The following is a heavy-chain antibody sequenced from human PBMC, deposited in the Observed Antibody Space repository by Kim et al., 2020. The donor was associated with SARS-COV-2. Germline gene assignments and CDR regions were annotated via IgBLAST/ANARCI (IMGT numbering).Heavy chain of an antibody. CDR1: GFTFSDYY. CDR2: ISSSSSYS. D-gene: IGHD1-26*01. J-gene: IGHJ3*02. CDR3: ARESGNYGGNSDAFDI. V-gene: IGHV3-11*06. Sequence: GGSLRLSCAASGFTFSDYYMSWIRQAPGKGLEWVSYISSSSSYSNYADSVKGRFTISRDNAKNSLYLQMNSLRAEDTAVYYCARESGNYGGNSDAFDIWGQGTMVTVSS.